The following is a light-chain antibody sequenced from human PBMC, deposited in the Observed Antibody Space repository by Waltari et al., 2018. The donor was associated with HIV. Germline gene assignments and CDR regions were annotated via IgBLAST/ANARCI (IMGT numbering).Light chain of an antibody. Sequence: EIVLTQSPGTLSLSPGERATLSCRASQSVSSSSLACYQQKPGQSPRLLIYGASSRATGIPDRFSGSGSGTDFTLTISRLEPEDFAVYYCQQYGSSPLTFGGGTKVEIK. CDR2: GAS. CDR3: QQYGSSPLT. CDR1: QSVSSSS. J-gene: IGKJ4*01. V-gene: IGKV3-20*01.